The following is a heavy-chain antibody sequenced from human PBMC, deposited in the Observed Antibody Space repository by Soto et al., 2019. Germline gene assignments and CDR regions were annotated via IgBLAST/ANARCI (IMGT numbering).Heavy chain of an antibody. CDR3: ARDRATVTTDGSYNYYGMDV. D-gene: IGHD4-4*01. V-gene: IGHV3-21*01. J-gene: IGHJ6*02. CDR2: ISSSSSYI. Sequence: PGGSLRLSCAASGFTFSSYSMNWVRQAPGKGLEWVSSISSSSSYIYYADSVKGRFTISRDNAKNSLYLQMNSLRAEDTAVYYCARDRATVTTDGSYNYYGMDVWGQGTTVTVS. CDR1: GFTFSSYS.